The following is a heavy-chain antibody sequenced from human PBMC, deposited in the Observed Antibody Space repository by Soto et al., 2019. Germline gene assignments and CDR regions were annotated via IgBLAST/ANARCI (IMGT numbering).Heavy chain of an antibody. CDR3: ARPRYDGSGTPFDH. CDR2: INGDGKTT. Sequence: EVQLVASGGGLVQPGGSLRLSCAASGFTFSSYWMHWVRQAPGKGLVWVSGINGDGKTTTYADSVKGRFIISRDNAKNMLYLQMNSLTADDTAVYYCARPRYDGSGTPFDHWGQGSLVTVSS. V-gene: IGHV3-74*01. D-gene: IGHD3-22*01. J-gene: IGHJ4*02. CDR1: GFTFSSYW.